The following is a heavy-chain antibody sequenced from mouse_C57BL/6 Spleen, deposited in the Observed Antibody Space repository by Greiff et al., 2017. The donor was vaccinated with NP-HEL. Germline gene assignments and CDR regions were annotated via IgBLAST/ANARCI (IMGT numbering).Heavy chain of an antibody. CDR3: ARSPLYYGNYVGYAMDY. J-gene: IGHJ4*01. V-gene: IGHV1-69*01. CDR1: GYTFTSYW. D-gene: IGHD2-1*01. Sequence: QVQLQQPGAELVMPGASVKLSCKASGYTFTSYWMHWVKQRPGQGLEWIGEIDPSDSYTNYNQKFKGKSTLTVDKSSSTAYMQLSSLTSEDSAVYYCARSPLYYGNYVGYAMDYWGQGTSVTVSS. CDR2: IDPSDSYT.